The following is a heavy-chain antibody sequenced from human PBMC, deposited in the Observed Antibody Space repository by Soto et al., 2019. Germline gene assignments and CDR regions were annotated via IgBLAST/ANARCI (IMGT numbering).Heavy chain of an antibody. CDR2: INSSNGGT. J-gene: IGHJ5*02. V-gene: IGHV1-2*02. D-gene: IGHD2-2*03. Sequence: ASVKVSCKASGFSFSHYFMHWVRQVPGQGLEWMGWINSSNGGTKYSQKFQGRLTMTTDTSTSTAYMELSRLTSDDTAIYYCAREAYSASFGYVTNPNWFDPWGQGTLVTVSS. CDR3: AREAYSASFGYVTNPNWFDP. CDR1: GFSFSHYF.